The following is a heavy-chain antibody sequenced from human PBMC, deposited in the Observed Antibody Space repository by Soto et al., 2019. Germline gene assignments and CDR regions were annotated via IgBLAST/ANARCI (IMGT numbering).Heavy chain of an antibody. J-gene: IGHJ6*02. D-gene: IGHD2-8*01. V-gene: IGHV4-31*02. CDR3: ARDQQDRRVYANYYYYGMDV. CDR1: GGSISSGGYY. Sequence: SETLSLTCTVSGGSISSGGYYWSWIRQHPGKGLEWIGYIYYSGSTYYNPSLKSRVTISVDTSKNQFSLKLSSVTAADTAVYYCARDQQDRRVYANYYYYGMDVWGQGTTVTVSS. CDR2: IYYSGST.